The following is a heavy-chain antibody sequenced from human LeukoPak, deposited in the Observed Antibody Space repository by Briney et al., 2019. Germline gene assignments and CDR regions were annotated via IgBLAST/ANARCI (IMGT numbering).Heavy chain of an antibody. J-gene: IGHJ6*04. V-gene: IGHV3-21*01. CDR3: ARAPGIAAAVVFGTLVGPMDV. CDR2: ISSSSSYI. D-gene: IGHD6-13*01. CDR1: GFTFSSYS. Sequence: PGGSLLLSCAASGFTFSSYSMNWVRQAPGKGVEWVSSISSSSSYIYYADSVKGRFTISRDNAKNSLYLQMNSLRAEDTAVYYCARAPGIAAAVVFGTLVGPMDVWGKGTTVTVSS.